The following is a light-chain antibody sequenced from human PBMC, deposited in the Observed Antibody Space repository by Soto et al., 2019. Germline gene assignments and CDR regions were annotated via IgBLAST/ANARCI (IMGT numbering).Light chain of an antibody. Sequence: QSLLTRPPSVSAAPGQKVTISCSGSSSNIGGNSVSWYQQLPGTAPKLLIYDDDKRPSGIPDRFSGSKSGTSATLGITGFRTGDEAGYYCGSWDSSLSAYVFGTGTKVTVL. CDR1: SSNIGGNS. CDR3: GSWDSSLSAYV. V-gene: IGLV1-51*01. J-gene: IGLJ1*01. CDR2: DDD.